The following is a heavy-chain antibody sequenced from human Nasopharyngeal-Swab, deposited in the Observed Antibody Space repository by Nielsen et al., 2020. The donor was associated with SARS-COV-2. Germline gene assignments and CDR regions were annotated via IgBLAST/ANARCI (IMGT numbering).Heavy chain of an antibody. J-gene: IGHJ4*02. V-gene: IGHV3-21*01. Sequence: WIRQPSGKGLEWVSSISSSSSYIYYADSVKGRFTISRDNAKNSLYLQMNSLRAEDTAVYYCARDLGYYDPPFDYWGQGTLVTVSS. D-gene: IGHD3-22*01. CDR3: ARDLGYYDPPFDY. CDR2: ISSSSSYI.